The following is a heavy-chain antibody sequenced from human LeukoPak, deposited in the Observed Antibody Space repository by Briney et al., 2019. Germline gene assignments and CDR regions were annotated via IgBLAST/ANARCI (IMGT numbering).Heavy chain of an antibody. D-gene: IGHD6-13*01. CDR3: ARVRSSWRDFDY. V-gene: IGHV3-53*01. J-gene: IGHJ4*02. Sequence: GGSLRLSCAASGFTVSSNYMSWVRQAPGKGLEWVSVIYSGGSTYYADSVKGRFTISRDNSKNTLYLQMNSLRAEDTAVYYCARVRSSWRDFDYWGQGTLVTVSS. CDR2: IYSGGST. CDR1: GFTVSSNY.